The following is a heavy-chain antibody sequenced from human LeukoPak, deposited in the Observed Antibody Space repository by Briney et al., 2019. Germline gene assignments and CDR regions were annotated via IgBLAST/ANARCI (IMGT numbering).Heavy chain of an antibody. V-gene: IGHV4-59*01. D-gene: IGHD3-3*01. J-gene: IGHJ5*02. CDR3: AREALYYDFWSGFWGRFDP. CDR1: GGSISSYY. Sequence: SETLSLTCTVSGGSISSYYWSWIRQPPGKGLEWIGYIYYSGSTNYNPSLKSRVTISVDTPKNQFSLKLSSVTAADTAVYYCAREALYYDFWSGFWGRFDPWGQGTLVTVSS. CDR2: IYYSGST.